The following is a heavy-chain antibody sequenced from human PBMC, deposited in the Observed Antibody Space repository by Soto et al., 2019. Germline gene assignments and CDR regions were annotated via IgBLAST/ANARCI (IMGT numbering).Heavy chain of an antibody. CDR1: GFTFSSSA. CDR3: AASSGTYYETFDI. V-gene: IGHV1-58*01. D-gene: IGHD1-26*01. CDR2: IVVGSGNT. J-gene: IGHJ3*02. Sequence: SVKVSCKASGFTFSSSAVQWVRQARGQRLEWIGWIVVGSGNTNYAQTFQERVTITRDMSTSTAYMELSSLRSEDTAVYYCAASSGTYYETFDIWGQGTMVTVSS.